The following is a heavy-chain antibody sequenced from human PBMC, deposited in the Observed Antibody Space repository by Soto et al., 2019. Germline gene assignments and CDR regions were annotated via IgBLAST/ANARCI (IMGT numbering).Heavy chain of an antibody. CDR1: GFNFGDYA. CDR3: TTTYSNYVATFDY. J-gene: IGHJ4*02. CDR2: IRSKAYGGTT. D-gene: IGHD4-4*01. V-gene: IGHV3-49*03. Sequence: TGGSLRLSCTASGFNFGDYAMSWFRQAPGKGLEWVGFIRSKAYGGTTEYAASVKGRFTISRDDSKSIAYLQMNSLKTEDTAVYYCTTTYSNYVATFDYWGQGTLVTVSS.